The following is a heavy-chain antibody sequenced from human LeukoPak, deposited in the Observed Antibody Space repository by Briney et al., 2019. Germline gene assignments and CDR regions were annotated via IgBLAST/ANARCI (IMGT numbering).Heavy chain of an antibody. CDR2: IYYSGST. V-gene: IGHV4-59*01. CDR1: GGSISSYY. J-gene: IGHJ4*02. Sequence: PSETLSLTCTGSGGSISSYYWSWIRQPPGKGLEWIGYIYYSGSTNYNPSLKSRVTISVDTSKNQFSLKLSSVTAADTAVYYCARFAPGQWLVDYWGQGTLVTVSS. D-gene: IGHD6-19*01. CDR3: ARFAPGQWLVDY.